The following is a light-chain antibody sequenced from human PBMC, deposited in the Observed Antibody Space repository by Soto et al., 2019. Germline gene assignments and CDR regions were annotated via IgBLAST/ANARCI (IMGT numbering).Light chain of an antibody. V-gene: IGLV2-14*01. CDR2: EVS. CDR3: RSYTCSSIDYV. J-gene: IGLJ1*01. Sequence: QSALTQPASVSGSPGQSITISCTGTSSDVGGYNYVSWYQQHPGKAPKLMIYEVSNRPSGVSNRFSVSKSGNTASLTISGIQAEDEADYYCRSYTCSSIDYVFGTGTKVTVL. CDR1: SSDVGGYNY.